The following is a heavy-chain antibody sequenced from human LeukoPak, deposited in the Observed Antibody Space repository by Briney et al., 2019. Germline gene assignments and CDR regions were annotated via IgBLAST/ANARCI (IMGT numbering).Heavy chain of an antibody. J-gene: IGHJ4*02. V-gene: IGHV1-2*02. CDR3: ARDSNLAWSLDF. CDR1: GYTFTVHY. CDR2: SNPSSGGT. Sequence: GASVKVSCKASGYTFTVHYIHWVRQAPGQRLEWMGWSNPSSGGTKYAQKFQSKVTMTRDTSITTSYMELSRLRSDDTAVYYCARDSNLAWSLDFRGQGALVTVSS. D-gene: IGHD2-15*01.